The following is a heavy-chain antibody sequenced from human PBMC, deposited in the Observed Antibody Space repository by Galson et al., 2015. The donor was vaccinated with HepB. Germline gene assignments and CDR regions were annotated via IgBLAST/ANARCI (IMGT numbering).Heavy chain of an antibody. CDR2: TSYDEMYK. V-gene: IGHV3-30*04. J-gene: IGHJ4*02. Sequence: SLRLSCAASGFTFTNYAMHWVRQAPGKGLEWVAVTSYDEMYKYYTDSVRGRFTISRDNSKNTLYLQMNSLRTEDTAVYYCAREPRTRRYYYDSSTYGPVDYWDQGSLVTVSS. CDR3: AREPRTRRYYYDSSTYGPVDY. CDR1: GFTFTNYA. D-gene: IGHD3-22*01.